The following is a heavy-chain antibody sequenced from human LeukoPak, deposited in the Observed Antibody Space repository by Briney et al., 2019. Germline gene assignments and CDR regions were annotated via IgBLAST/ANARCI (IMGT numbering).Heavy chain of an antibody. D-gene: IGHD3-22*01. CDR3: ARWGPNYDSSGYSFDY. Sequence: SETLSLTCTVSGGSISSYYWSWLRQPAGKGLEWIGRIYTSGSNNYNPSLKSRVTMSVDTSKTQFSLTLSSVTAADTAVYYCARWGPNYDSSGYSFDYWGQGTLVTVSS. CDR2: IYTSGSN. J-gene: IGHJ4*02. CDR1: GGSISSYY. V-gene: IGHV4-4*07.